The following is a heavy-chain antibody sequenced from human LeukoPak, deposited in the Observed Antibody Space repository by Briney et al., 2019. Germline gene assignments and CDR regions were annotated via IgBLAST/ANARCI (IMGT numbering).Heavy chain of an antibody. D-gene: IGHD3-16*01. V-gene: IGHV3-13*01. CDR3: ARGWGGHGRSWGALDF. CDR1: GFNFKNYV. Sequence: TGGSLRLSCAASGFNFKNYVFHWVRQVAGKRLEWVAGIGTVADTFYPDSVMGRFTISRENAKNSFYLQMNSLRAGDTAVYYCARGWGGHGRSWGALDFWGQGILVTVSS. CDR2: IGTVADT. J-gene: IGHJ4*02.